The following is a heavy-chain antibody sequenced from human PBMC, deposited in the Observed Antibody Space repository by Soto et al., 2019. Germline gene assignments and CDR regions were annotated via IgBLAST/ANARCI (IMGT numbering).Heavy chain of an antibody. V-gene: IGHV1-69*02. CDR3: AAGDSSSWSDFTIDY. J-gene: IGHJ4*02. CDR1: GGTFSSYT. Sequence: SVKVSYKASGGTFSSYTISWVRQAPGQGLEWMGRIIPILGIANYAQKFQGRVTITADKSTSTAYMELSSLRSEDTAVYYCAAGDSSSWSDFTIDYWGEGTLVTVSS. D-gene: IGHD6-13*01. CDR2: IIPILGIA.